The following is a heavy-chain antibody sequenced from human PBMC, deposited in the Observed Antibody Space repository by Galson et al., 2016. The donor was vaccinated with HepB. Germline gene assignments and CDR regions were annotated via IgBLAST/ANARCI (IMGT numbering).Heavy chain of an antibody. Sequence: SLRLSCAASGFSFITYSLNWVRQTPGKGLEWVSSISSDSRYKFYADSLKGRFTISRDNAKNSLYLQVNSLRAEDTGVYYCARSGWTGNFAYWGQGTLVTGPS. CDR3: ARSGWTGNFAY. CDR1: GFSFITYS. J-gene: IGHJ4*02. V-gene: IGHV3-21*01. D-gene: IGHD3/OR15-3a*01. CDR2: ISSDSRYK.